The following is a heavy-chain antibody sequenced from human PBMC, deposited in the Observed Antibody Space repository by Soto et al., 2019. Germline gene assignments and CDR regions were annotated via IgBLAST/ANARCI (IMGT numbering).Heavy chain of an antibody. CDR3: ARGGSFLVWRGDAFDI. CDR2: INPNSGGT. V-gene: IGHV1-2*04. CDR1: GYTFPGYY. Sequence: ASVKVSCKASGYTFPGYYMHRARLAPGQGLERTGWINPNSGGTNDAQQFEGWVTMLRVTSISTAHMELSRLIADATAVYYCARGGSFLVWRGDAFDIWGQGTMVTVSS. J-gene: IGHJ3*02. D-gene: IGHD2-8*01.